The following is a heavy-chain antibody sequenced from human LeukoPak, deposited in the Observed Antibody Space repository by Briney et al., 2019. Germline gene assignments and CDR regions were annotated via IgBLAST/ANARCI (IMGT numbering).Heavy chain of an antibody. CDR1: GCSISSGSYY. D-gene: IGHD3-22*01. J-gene: IGHJ3*02. V-gene: IGHV4-61*02. CDR3: ARAYYDSSGYYPDAFDI. Sequence: SQTLSLTCTVSGCSISSGSYYWSWIRQPAGKGLEWIGRIYTSGSTNYNPSLKSRVTISVDTSKNQFSLKLSSVTAADTAVYYCARAYYDSSGYYPDAFDIWGQGTMVTVSS. CDR2: IYTSGST.